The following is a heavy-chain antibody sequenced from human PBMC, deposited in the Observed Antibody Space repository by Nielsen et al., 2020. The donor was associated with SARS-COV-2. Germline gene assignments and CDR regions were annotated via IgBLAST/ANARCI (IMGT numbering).Heavy chain of an antibody. V-gene: IGHV1-18*01. CDR2: ISAYNGNT. J-gene: IGHJ2*01. CDR3: ASRIAAAGVYWYFDL. CDR1: GYTFTSYG. D-gene: IGHD6-13*01. Sequence: ASVKVSCKASGYTFTSYGISWVRQAPGQGLEWMGWISAYNGNTNYAQKLQGRVTMTTDTSTSTAYMELRSLRSDDTAVYYCASRIAAAGVYWYFDLWGRGTLVTVSS.